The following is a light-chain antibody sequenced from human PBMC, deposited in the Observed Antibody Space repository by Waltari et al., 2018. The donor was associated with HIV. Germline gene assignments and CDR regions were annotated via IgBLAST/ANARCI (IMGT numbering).Light chain of an antibody. CDR1: SSDVGGYNY. J-gene: IGLJ2*01. V-gene: IGLV2-11*01. CDR2: DVS. CDR3: CSYAGSSR. Sequence: QSALTQPRSVSGSPGQSVTISCTGTSSDVGGYNYVSWYQQHPGKAPKRMSYDVSKRPSGVPDRVSGSKSGNTASLTISGLQAEDEADDYCCSYAGSSRFGGGTKLTVL.